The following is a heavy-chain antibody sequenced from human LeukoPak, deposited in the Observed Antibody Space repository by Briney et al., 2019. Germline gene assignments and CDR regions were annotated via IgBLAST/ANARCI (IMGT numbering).Heavy chain of an antibody. D-gene: IGHD3-10*01. CDR1: GGSFSGYY. J-gene: IGHJ5*02. V-gene: IGHV4-34*01. CDR2: INHSGST. Sequence: PSETLSLTCAVYGGSFSGYYWSWIRQPPGKGLEWIGEINHSGSTNYNPSLKSRVTISVDTSKNQLSLKLSSVTAADTAVYYCARTSLGGAWFDPWGQGTLVTVSS. CDR3: ARTSLGGAWFDP.